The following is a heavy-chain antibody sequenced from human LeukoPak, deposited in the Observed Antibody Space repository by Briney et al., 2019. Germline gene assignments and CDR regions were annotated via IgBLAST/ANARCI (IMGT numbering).Heavy chain of an antibody. V-gene: IGHV4-31*03. D-gene: IGHD2-8*01. J-gene: IGHJ4*02. CDR1: GDSIRSGGYY. Sequence: PSETLSLTCTVSGDSIRSGGYYWSWIRQHPGKGLEWIGYIYCSGSTFYNPSLKSRVAISVDTSKNQFSLKLSSVTAADTAVYYCARGPLGAFSMLSEWGQGTLVTVSA. CDR3: ARGPLGAFSMLSE. CDR2: IYCSGST.